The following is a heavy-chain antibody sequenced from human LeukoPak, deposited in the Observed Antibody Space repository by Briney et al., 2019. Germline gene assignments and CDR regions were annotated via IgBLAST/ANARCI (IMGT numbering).Heavy chain of an antibody. CDR2: IYYSGST. D-gene: IGHD2-2*01. J-gene: IGHJ5*02. CDR3: ARDRGVRYQLNNWFDP. V-gene: IGHV4-59*01. Sequence: PSETLSLTCTVSGGSINSFYWNWIRQPPGKGLEWIGYIYYSGSTNYNPSLKSRVTISVDTSKNQFSLKLNSVTAADTAVYYCARDRGVRYQLNNWFDPWGQGTLVTVSS. CDR1: GGSINSFY.